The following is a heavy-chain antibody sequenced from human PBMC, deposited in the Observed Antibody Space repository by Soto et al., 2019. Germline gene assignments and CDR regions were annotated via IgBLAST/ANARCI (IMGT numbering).Heavy chain of an antibody. J-gene: IGHJ4*02. CDR2: INQDGSQK. CDR1: GFAFRSHW. Sequence: GGSLRLSCGASGFAFRSHWMSWVCQAPGKGLEWVANINQDGSQKYYVDSVKGRFTISRDNAKNSLYLQMNSLRAEDTAVYYCARYHIAPTILFDAWGKGTLVTVSS. V-gene: IGHV3-7*01. D-gene: IGHD5-12*01. CDR3: ARYHIAPTILFDA.